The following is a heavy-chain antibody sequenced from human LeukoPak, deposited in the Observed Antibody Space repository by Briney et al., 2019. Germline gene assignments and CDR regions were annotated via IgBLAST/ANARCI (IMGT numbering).Heavy chain of an antibody. CDR3: ARVSGYFSTTSYYHFDY. CDR1: GYTFTTNG. CDR2: VSAYNSDT. D-gene: IGHD2-2*03. Sequence: GASVKVSCKASGYTFTTNGISWVRQAPGQGLEWMGWVSAYNSDTNYAQKIQDRVTVTTDTSTSTAYMELRSLRSDDTAVYYCARVSGYFSTTSYYHFDYWGQGTLVTVSS. J-gene: IGHJ4*02. V-gene: IGHV1-18*01.